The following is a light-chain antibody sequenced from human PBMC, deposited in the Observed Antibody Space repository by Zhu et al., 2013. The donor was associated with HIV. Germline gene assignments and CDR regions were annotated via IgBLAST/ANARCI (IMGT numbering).Light chain of an antibody. CDR3: QQFGSSP. CDR2: DAS. Sequence: DIQMTQSPSFLSASVGDSVTITCRASQGIDRYLAWYQQRPGKAPKILVHDASNLESGVPSRFSGSGSGTEFTLTISRLEPEDFAVYYCQQFGSSPFGQGTRLEIK. V-gene: IGKV1-9*01. CDR1: QGIDRY. J-gene: IGKJ5*01.